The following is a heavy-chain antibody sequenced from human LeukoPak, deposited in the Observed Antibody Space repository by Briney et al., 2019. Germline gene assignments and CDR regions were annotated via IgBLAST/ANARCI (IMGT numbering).Heavy chain of an antibody. CDR2: IYYSGST. D-gene: IGHD6-13*01. CDR1: GGSISSSSYY. Sequence: SETLSLTCTVSGGSISSSSYYWGWIRQPPGKGLEWIGSIYYSGSTYYNPFLKSRVTISVDTSKNQFSLKLSSVTAADTAVYYCARHPLSSSWLNWFDPWGQGTLVTVSS. J-gene: IGHJ5*02. CDR3: ARHPLSSSWLNWFDP. V-gene: IGHV4-39*01.